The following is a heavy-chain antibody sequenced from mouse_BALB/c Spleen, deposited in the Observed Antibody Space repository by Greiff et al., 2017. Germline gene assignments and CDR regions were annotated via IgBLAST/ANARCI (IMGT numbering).Heavy chain of an antibody. V-gene: IGHV1S81*02. CDR1: GYTFPSYY. CDR3: TRSKVGPQGAMDY. CDR2: INPSNGGT. Sequence: QVQLQQSGAELVKPGASVKLSCKASGYTFPSYYMYWVKQRPGQGLEWIGEINPSNGGTNFNEKFKSKATLTVDKSSSTAYMQLSSLTSEDSAVYYCTRSKVGPQGAMDYWGQGTSVTVSS. J-gene: IGHJ4*01.